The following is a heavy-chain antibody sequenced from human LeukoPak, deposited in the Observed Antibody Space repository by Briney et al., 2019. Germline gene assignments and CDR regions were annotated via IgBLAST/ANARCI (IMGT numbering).Heavy chain of an antibody. Sequence: SETLSLTCTVSGGSISSYYWSWIRQPPGKGLEWIGYIYYSGSTNYNPSLKSRVTISVDTSKNQFSLKLSSVTAADTAVYYCARVRNIVVVPAADDIWGQGTMVTVSS. V-gene: IGHV4-59*12. CDR2: IYYSGST. D-gene: IGHD2-2*01. J-gene: IGHJ3*02. CDR3: ARVRNIVVVPAADDI. CDR1: GGSISSYY.